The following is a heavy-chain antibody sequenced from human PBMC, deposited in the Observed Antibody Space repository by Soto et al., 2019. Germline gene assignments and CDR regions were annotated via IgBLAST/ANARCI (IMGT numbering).Heavy chain of an antibody. CDR3: AKEGPRGSYYFDY. Sequence: QVQLVESGGGVVQPGRSLRLSCAASGFTFSSYGMHWVRQAPGKGLEWVAVISYDGSNKYYADSVKGRFTISRDSSKNTLYLQMNSLRAEDTAVYYCAKEGPRGSYYFDYWGQGTLVTFSS. CDR2: ISYDGSNK. CDR1: GFTFSSYG. V-gene: IGHV3-30*18. J-gene: IGHJ4*02. D-gene: IGHD1-26*01.